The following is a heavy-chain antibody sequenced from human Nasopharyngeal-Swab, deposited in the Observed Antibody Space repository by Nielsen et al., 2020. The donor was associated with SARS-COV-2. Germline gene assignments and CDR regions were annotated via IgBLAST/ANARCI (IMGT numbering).Heavy chain of an antibody. V-gene: IGHV3-23*01. J-gene: IGHJ6*02. D-gene: IGHD3-16*01. CDR2: ITGSGDAT. CDR1: GFTFSSYT. CDR3: AKDGVRLNGIDV. Sequence: GGSLRLSCGASGFTFSSYTMSGVRQAPGRGREGVSAITGSGDATNYADSVRGRFTISRDNSKSTLYLQMNSLRAEDTAEYFCAKDGVRLNGIDVWGQGTTVTVSS.